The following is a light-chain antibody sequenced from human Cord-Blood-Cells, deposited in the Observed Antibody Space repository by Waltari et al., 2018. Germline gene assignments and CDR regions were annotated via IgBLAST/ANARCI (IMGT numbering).Light chain of an antibody. CDR2: ERS. Sequence: QSSLTQPATVSGSPGQSITISCTATSSVVGSYNLVSWYQQHPGKAPKRMIYERSNRPFVVSTRFSASNSRNTATLTISGLHVAHDADYHCRSYAGSDFGTGTKVTVL. CDR1: SSVVGSYNL. CDR3: RSYAGSD. J-gene: IGLJ1*01. V-gene: IGLV2-23*01.